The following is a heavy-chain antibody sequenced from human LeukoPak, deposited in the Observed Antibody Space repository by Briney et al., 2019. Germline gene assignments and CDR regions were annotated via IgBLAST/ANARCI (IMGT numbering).Heavy chain of an antibody. CDR3: ARDIFFRGDY. V-gene: IGHV1-46*01. D-gene: IGHD3-10*01. CDR2: FNPSGGST. J-gene: IGHJ4*02. Sequence: GASVKVSCKASGYTFTSYYMHWVRQAPGQGLEWMGMFNPSGGSTDYAQKFQGRVTMTRDTSTSTVYMELSSLKSEDTAVYYCARDIFFRGDYWGQGTLVTVSS. CDR1: GYTFTSYY.